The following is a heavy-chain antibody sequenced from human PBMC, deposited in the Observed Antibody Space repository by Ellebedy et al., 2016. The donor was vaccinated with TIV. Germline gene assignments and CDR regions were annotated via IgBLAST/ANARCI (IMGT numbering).Heavy chain of an antibody. CDR3: ARDPYGGNLLVY. Sequence: PGGSLRLSCAASGFTVSGNYMTWVRQPPGKGLEWVSVIYSGGSTYYADSVKCRFTISRDNSKNTLYLQMNSLRAEDTAVYYCARDPYGGNLLVYWGQGTLVTVSS. CDR1: GFTVSGNY. CDR2: IYSGGST. J-gene: IGHJ4*02. D-gene: IGHD4-23*01. V-gene: IGHV3-53*01.